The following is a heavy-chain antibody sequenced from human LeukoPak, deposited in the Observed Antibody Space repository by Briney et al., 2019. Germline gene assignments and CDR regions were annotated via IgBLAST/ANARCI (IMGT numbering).Heavy chain of an antibody. CDR1: GFTFSSYS. CDR2: ISSSSSYI. J-gene: IGHJ6*02. V-gene: IGHV3-21*01. D-gene: IGHD3-10*01. CDR3: ARMVRGHYGMDV. Sequence: GGSLRLSCAASGFTFSSYSMNWVRQAPGKGLEWVSSISSSSSYIYYADSVKGRFTISRDNAKNSLYLQMNSPRAEDTAVYYCARMVRGHYGMDVWGQGTTVTVSS.